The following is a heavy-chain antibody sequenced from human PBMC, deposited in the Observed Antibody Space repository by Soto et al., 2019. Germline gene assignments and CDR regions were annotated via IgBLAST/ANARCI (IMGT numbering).Heavy chain of an antibody. CDR1: GFTFDDYA. D-gene: IGHD6-13*01. CDR2: ISWNSGSI. V-gene: IGHV3-9*01. CDR3: AKARTSSSSWQPFNY. J-gene: IGHJ4*02. Sequence: GGSLRFSCAASGFTFDDYAMHWVRPAPGKGLEWVSGISWNSGSIGYADSVKGRFTISRDNAKNSLYLQMNSLRAEDTALYYCAKARTSSSSWQPFNYWGQGT.